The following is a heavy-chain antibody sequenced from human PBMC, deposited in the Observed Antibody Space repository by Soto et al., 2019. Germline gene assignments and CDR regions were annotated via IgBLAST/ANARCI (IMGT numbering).Heavy chain of an antibody. CDR2: IIPIFGTA. D-gene: IGHD1-26*01. CDR3: ARRGVGARGDYYGMDV. J-gene: IGHJ6*02. CDR1: GGTFSSYA. Sequence: SVKVSCKASGGTFSSYAISWVRQAPGQGLEWMGGIIPIFGTANYAQKFQGRVTITADESTSTAYMELSSLRSEDTAVYYCARRGVGARGDYYGMDVWGQGTTVTVSS. V-gene: IGHV1-69*13.